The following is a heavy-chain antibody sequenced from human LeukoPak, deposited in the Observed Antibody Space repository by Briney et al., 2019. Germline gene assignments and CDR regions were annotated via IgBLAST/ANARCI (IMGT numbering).Heavy chain of an antibody. D-gene: IGHD1-26*01. CDR2: IKQDGSEK. CDR3: ARTGSVPYYYYMDV. Sequence: GGSLRLSCAASGFTFSSYWMSWVRQAPGKGLEWVANIKQDGSEKYYVDSVKGRFTISRDNAKNSLYLQMNSLRAEDTAVYYCARTGSVPYYYYMDVWGKGTTVTVSS. CDR1: GFTFSSYW. J-gene: IGHJ6*03. V-gene: IGHV3-7*01.